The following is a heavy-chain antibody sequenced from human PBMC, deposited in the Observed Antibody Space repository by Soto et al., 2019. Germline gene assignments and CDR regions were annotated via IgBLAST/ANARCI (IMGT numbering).Heavy chain of an antibody. D-gene: IGHD3-22*01. V-gene: IGHV3-21*01. CDR2: ISGDSNYI. CDR3: ARVVYFDRSAYGL. Sequence: GGSLRLPCPASGFSSSGYTRTWVPQPPGKGLEWVSSISGDSNYIYYADSVQGRFTISRDNAKNSVYLQMNSLRAEDTAVYYCARVVYFDRSAYGLWGQGTMVTVSS. J-gene: IGHJ3*01. CDR1: GFSSSGYT.